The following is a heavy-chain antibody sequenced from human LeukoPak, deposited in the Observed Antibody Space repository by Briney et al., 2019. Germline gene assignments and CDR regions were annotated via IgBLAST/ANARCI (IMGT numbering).Heavy chain of an antibody. CDR1: GYTFADYF. CDR3: ARDASSTSNWEFDY. J-gene: IGHJ4*02. D-gene: IGHD1-26*01. Sequence: ASVKVSCKTSGYTFADYFIHWVRQAPEQGLEWMGRINPNSGGTEYEQKFQGRVTMTRDTSISTAYVEVNRLISDDTAIYYCARDASSTSNWEFDYWGQGTLVTVSS. CDR2: INPNSGGT. V-gene: IGHV1-2*06.